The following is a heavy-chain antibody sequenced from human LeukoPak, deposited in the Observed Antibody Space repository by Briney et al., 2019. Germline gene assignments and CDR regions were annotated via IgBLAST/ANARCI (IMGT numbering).Heavy chain of an antibody. V-gene: IGHV1-18*01. Sequence: GASVKVSCKASGYTFTSYGISWVRQAPGQGLEWMGWISAYNGNTNYAQKLQGRVTMTTDTSTSTAYMELRSLRSDDTAVYYCARVTYCGGDCYFWVAHYYGMDVWGQGTTVTVSS. D-gene: IGHD2-21*02. J-gene: IGHJ6*02. CDR3: ARVTYCGGDCYFWVAHYYGMDV. CDR1: GYTFTSYG. CDR2: ISAYNGNT.